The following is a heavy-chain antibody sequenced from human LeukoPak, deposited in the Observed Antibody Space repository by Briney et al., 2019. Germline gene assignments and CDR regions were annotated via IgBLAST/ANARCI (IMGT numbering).Heavy chain of an antibody. CDR3: ARVLDYYDLYGMDV. CDR2: IYYSGST. J-gene: IGHJ6*02. Sequence: PSETLSLTCTVSGGSISSYYWSWIRQPPGKGLEWIGYIYYSGSTNYNPSLKSRVTISVDKSKNQFSLKLSSVTAADTAVYYCARVLDYYDLYGMDVWGQGTTVTVSS. CDR1: GGSISSYY. V-gene: IGHV4-59*12.